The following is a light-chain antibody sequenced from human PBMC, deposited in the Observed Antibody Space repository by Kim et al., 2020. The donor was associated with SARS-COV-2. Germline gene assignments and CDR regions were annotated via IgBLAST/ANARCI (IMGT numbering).Light chain of an antibody. Sequence: APGKTARFTCGGNNIGSKNVHWYQQKPGPAPVVVIYYDNDRPSGIPERFSGSNSGNTATLTISSVEAGDEADYYCQVWDSSNDHWVFGGGTQLTVL. V-gene: IGLV3-21*04. J-gene: IGLJ3*02. CDR3: QVWDSSNDHWV. CDR1: NIGSKN. CDR2: YDN.